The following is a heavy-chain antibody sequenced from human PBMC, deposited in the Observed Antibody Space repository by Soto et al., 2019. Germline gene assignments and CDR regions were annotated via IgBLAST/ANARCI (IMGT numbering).Heavy chain of an antibody. D-gene: IGHD4-17*01. V-gene: IGHV4-34*01. CDR2: NRHSGST. CDR3: ARGGGDYDYAVDV. CDR1: GGSFY. J-gene: IGHJ6*02. Sequence: QVQLQQWGAGLLKPSETLSLNCAVYGGSFYWTWIRQPPGKGLEWIGENRHSGSTNYNPSLKSRVIISIDRSTSQVSLTVYSVTAADTAVYYCARGGGDYDYAVDVWGQGTTVTVSS.